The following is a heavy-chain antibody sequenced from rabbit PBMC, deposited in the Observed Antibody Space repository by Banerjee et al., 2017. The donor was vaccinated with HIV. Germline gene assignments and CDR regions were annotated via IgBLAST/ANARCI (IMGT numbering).Heavy chain of an antibody. D-gene: IGHD4-1*01. CDR1: GFSFSNYYM. Sequence: QEQLEESGGDLVKPEGSLTLTCTASGFSFSNYYMNWVRQAPGEGLEWIACINTSSGNTVYASWAKGRFTISKTSSTTVTLQMTSLTAADTATYFCARDLAGVIGWNFGLWGQGTLVTVS. CDR3: ARDLAGVIGWNFGL. J-gene: IGHJ4*01. CDR2: INTSSGNT. V-gene: IGHV1S45*01.